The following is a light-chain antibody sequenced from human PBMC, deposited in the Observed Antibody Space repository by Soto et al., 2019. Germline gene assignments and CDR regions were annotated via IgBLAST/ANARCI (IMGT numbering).Light chain of an antibody. CDR3: SSYTSSSTLKV. CDR1: SSDVGGYNY. CDR2: DVS. V-gene: IGLV2-14*01. Sequence: QSVLTQPASVSGSPGQSITISCTGTSSDVGGYNYVSWYQQHPGKAPKLMIYDVSNRPSGVSNRFSDSKSGNTASLTISGLQAEDEADYYCSSYTSSSTLKVFGGGTKLTVL. J-gene: IGLJ2*01.